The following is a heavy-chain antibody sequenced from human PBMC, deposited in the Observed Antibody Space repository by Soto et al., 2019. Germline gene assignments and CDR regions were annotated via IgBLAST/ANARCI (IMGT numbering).Heavy chain of an antibody. CDR1: GFTFSSYA. D-gene: IGHD3-22*01. CDR2: ISYDGSNK. J-gene: IGHJ4*02. CDR3: ARDLRQRNYYDSSGYHDY. Sequence: GGSLRLSCAASGFTFSSYAMHWVRQAPGKGLEWVAVISYDGSNKYYADSVKGRFTISRDNSKNTLYLQMNSLRAEDTAVYYCARDLRQRNYYDSSGYHDYWGQGTLVTVSS. V-gene: IGHV3-30-3*01.